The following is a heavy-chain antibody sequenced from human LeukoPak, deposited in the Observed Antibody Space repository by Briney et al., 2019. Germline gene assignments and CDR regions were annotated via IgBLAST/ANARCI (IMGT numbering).Heavy chain of an antibody. CDR3: ARGPLSSTSTSVYYYYIDV. CDR1: GYTFTGYY. J-gene: IGHJ6*03. Sequence: GASVKVSCKASGYTFTGYYMHRVRQAPGQGLEWMGWINPNSGGTNYAQKFQGRVTMTRDTSISTAYMELSRLRSDDTAVYYCARGPLSSTSTSVYYYYIDVWGKGTTVTVSS. V-gene: IGHV1-2*02. D-gene: IGHD2-2*01. CDR2: INPNSGGT.